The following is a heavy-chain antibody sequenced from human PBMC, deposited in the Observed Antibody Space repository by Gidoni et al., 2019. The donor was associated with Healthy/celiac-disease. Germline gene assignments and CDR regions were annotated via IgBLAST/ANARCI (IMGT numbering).Heavy chain of an antibody. CDR2: IYHSGST. V-gene: IGHV4-4*02. CDR1: GGSISSSNW. CDR3: ARVGYCSSTSCSEYYYYYYYMDV. J-gene: IGHJ6*03. D-gene: IGHD2-2*01. Sequence: QVQLQESGPGLVKPSGTLSLTCAVSGGSISSSNWWSWVRQPPGKGLEWIGEIYHSGSTNYNPSLKSRVTISVDKSKNQFSLKLSSVTAADTAVYYCARVGYCSSTSCSEYYYYYYYMDVWGKGTTVTVSS.